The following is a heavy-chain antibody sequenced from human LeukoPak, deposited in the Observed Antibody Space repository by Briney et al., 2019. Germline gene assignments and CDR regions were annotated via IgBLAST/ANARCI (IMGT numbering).Heavy chain of an antibody. CDR1: GGSISSGGYF. CDR3: ARERSRDYYYYGMDV. CDR2: IYYSGST. J-gene: IGHJ6*02. D-gene: IGHD6-13*01. Sequence: SETLSLTCTVSGGSISSGGYFWSWIRQHPGKGLEWIGYIYYSGSTYYNPSLKSRVTISVDTSKNQFSLKLSSVTAADTAVYYCARERSRDYYYYGMDVWGQGTTVTVSS. V-gene: IGHV4-31*03.